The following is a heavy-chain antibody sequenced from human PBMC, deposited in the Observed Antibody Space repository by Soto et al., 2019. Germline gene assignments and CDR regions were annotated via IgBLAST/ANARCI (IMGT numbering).Heavy chain of an antibody. CDR1: GFTFSSYG. V-gene: IGHV3-30*18. J-gene: IGHJ6*02. CDR3: AKDRIAAPLYYSYGMDV. D-gene: IGHD6-6*01. Sequence: QVQLVESGGGVVQPGRSLRLSCAASGFTFSSYGMHWVRQAPGKGLEWVAVISYDGSNKYYADSVKGRFTISRDNSKNTLYLQMNSLRAEDTAVYYCAKDRIAAPLYYSYGMDVWGQGTTVTVSS. CDR2: ISYDGSNK.